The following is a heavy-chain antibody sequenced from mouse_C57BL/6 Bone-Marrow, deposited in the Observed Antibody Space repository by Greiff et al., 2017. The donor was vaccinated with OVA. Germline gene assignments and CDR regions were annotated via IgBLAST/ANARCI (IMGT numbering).Heavy chain of an antibody. CDR1: GYTFTSYW. D-gene: IGHD2-2*01. J-gene: IGHJ1*03. CDR3: AGYYWYFDV. V-gene: IGHV1-59*01. Sequence: QVQLKQPGAELVRPGTSVKLSCKASGYTFTSYWMHWVKQRPGQGLEWIGVIDPSDSYTNYNQKFKGKATLTVDTSSSTAYMQLSSLTSEDSAVYYCAGYYWYFDVWGTGTTVTVSS. CDR2: IDPSDSYT.